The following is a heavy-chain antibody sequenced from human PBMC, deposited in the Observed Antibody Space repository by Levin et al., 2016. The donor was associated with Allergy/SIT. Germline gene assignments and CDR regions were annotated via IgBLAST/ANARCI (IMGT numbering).Heavy chain of an antibody. Sequence: SETLSLTCTVSGGSISSSSYYWGWIRQPPGKGLEWIGSIYYSGSTYYNPSLKSRVTISVDTSKNQFSLKLSSVTAADTAVYYCATEYYYDSSGPCYGMDVWGQGTTVTVSS. D-gene: IGHD3-22*01. CDR2: IYYSGST. J-gene: IGHJ6*02. CDR3: ATEYYYDSSGPCYGMDV. V-gene: IGHV4-39*02. CDR1: GGSISSSSYY.